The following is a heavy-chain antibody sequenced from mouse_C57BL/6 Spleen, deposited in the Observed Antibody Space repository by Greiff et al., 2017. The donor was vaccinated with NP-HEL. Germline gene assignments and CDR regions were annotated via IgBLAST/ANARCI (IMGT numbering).Heavy chain of an antibody. D-gene: IGHD1-1*01. CDR1: GYTFTSYG. CDR3: ARRADGSSPGYFDV. V-gene: IGHV1-81*01. Sequence: VQLQQSGAELARPGASVKLSCKASGYTFTSYGISWVKQRTGQGLEWIGEIYPRSGNTYYNEKFKGKATLTADKSSSTAYMELRSLTSEDSAVYFCARRADGSSPGYFDVWGTGTTVTVSS. CDR2: IYPRSGNT. J-gene: IGHJ1*03.